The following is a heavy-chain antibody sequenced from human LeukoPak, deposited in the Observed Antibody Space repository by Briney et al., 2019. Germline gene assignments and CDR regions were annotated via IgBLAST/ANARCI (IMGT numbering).Heavy chain of an antibody. CDR3: ATKGTVAGPNNWFDP. CDR1: GFTFSSYA. CDR2: ISGSGGNT. D-gene: IGHD6-19*01. Sequence: GGSLRLSCAASGFTFSSYAMSWARQAPGKGLEWVSAISGSGGNTYYTDSVKGRFSISRDNSKNTLYLQMNSLRAEDTAVYYCATKGTVAGPNNWFDPWGQGTLVTVSS. V-gene: IGHV3-23*01. J-gene: IGHJ5*02.